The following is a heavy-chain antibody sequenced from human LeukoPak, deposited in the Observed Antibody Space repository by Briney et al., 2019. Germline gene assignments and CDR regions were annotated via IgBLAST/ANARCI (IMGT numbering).Heavy chain of an antibody. CDR2: IYPGDSDT. J-gene: IGHJ4*02. D-gene: IGHD3-9*01. CDR3: ARGGRVRYFDWFFDY. CDR1: GYSFTSYW. Sequence: GESLKIPCKGSGYSFTSYWIGWVRQMPGKGLEWMGIIYPGDSDTRYSPSFQGQVTISADKSISTAYLQWSSLKASDTAMYYCARGGRVRYFDWFFDYWGQGTLVTVSS. V-gene: IGHV5-51*01.